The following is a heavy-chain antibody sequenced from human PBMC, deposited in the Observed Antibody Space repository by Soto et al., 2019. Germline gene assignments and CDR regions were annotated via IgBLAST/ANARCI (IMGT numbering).Heavy chain of an antibody. D-gene: IGHD4-17*01. CDR1: GGTFSSYT. J-gene: IGHJ4*02. CDR2: IIPILGIA. V-gene: IGHV1-69*02. CDR3: ARNRDPYGDYEV. Sequence: QVQLVQSGAEVKKPGSSVKVSCKASGGTFSSYTISWVRQAPGQGLEWMGRIIPILGIANYAQKFQDRVTITADKSTSTAYMELSSLRSEDTAVYYCARNRDPYGDYEVWGQGTLVTVSS.